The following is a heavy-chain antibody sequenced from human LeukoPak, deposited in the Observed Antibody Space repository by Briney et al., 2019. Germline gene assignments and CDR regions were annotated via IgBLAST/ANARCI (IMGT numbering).Heavy chain of an antibody. D-gene: IGHD1-1*01. CDR3: ARLPRRPDYYYYGMDV. CDR1: GGTFSSYA. V-gene: IGHV1-69*13. Sequence: SVKVSCTASGGTFSSYAISWVRQAPGQGLEWMGGIIPIFGTANYAQKFQGRVTITADESTSTAYMELSSLRSEDTAVYYCARLPRRPDYYYYGMDVWGQGTTVTVSS. J-gene: IGHJ6*02. CDR2: IIPIFGTA.